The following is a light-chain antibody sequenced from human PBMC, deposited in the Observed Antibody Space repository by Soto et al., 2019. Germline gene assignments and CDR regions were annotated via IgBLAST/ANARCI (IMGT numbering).Light chain of an antibody. V-gene: IGLV2-8*01. CDR1: SSDVGDYNY. CDR2: EVS. Sequence: QSALTQPPSASGSPGQPVIISCTGTSSDVGDYNYVSWYQQHPGKAPKLMIYEVSKRPSGVPDRFSGSKSGNTASLTVSGLQAEDEADYYCSSYAGSNNYVFGTGTKVTVL. J-gene: IGLJ1*01. CDR3: SSYAGSNNYV.